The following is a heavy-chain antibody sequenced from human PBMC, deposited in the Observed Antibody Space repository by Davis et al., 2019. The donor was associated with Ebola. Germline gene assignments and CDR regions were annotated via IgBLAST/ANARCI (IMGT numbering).Heavy chain of an antibody. CDR1: GFTFSSYW. Sequence: HTGGSLRLSCAASGFTFSSYWMHWVRQAPGKGLVWVSRINSDGSSTSYADSVKGRFTISRDNAKNTAYLQMNSLKTEDTAVYYCSGSLRLNDYWGQGTLVTVSS. D-gene: IGHD3-10*01. V-gene: IGHV3-74*01. CDR2: INSDGSST. J-gene: IGHJ4*02. CDR3: SGSLRLNDY.